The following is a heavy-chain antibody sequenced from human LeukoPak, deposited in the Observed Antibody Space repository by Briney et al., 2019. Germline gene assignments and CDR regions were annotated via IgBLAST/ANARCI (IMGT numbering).Heavy chain of an antibody. CDR3: TRGRVVREPRDYYGMDV. V-gene: IGHV1-69*01. J-gene: IGHJ6*04. Sequence: SVKVSCKASGGTFSSYAISWVRQAPGQGLEWMGGIIPIFGTANYAQKFQGRVTITADESTSTAYMELSSLRSEDTAVYYCTRGRVVREPRDYYGMDVWGKGTTVTVSS. CDR2: IIPIFGTA. D-gene: IGHD3-10*01. CDR1: GGTFSSYA.